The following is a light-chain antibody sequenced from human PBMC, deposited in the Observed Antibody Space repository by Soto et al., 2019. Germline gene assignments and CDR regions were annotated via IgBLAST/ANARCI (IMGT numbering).Light chain of an antibody. CDR2: SNN. V-gene: IGLV1-47*02. J-gene: IGLJ3*02. Sequence: QSGLTQPPSASGTPGQRVTISCSGSSSNIGSNYVYWYQQLPGTAPKLLIYSNNQRPSGVPDRFSGSKSGTSASLAISGLRSEDEADYYCAAWDDSLSGWVFGGGTKLTVL. CDR1: SSNIGSNY. CDR3: AAWDDSLSGWV.